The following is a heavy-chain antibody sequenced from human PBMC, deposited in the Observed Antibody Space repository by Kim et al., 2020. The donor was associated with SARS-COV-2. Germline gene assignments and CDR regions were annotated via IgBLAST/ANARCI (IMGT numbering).Heavy chain of an antibody. Sequence: GGSLRLSCAASGFTFSSYSMNWVRQAPGKGLEWVSSISSSSSYIYYADSVKGRFTISRDNAKNSLYLQMNSLRAEDTAVYYCASTWDTAMTPLLYGMDVWGQGTTVTVSS. D-gene: IGHD5-18*01. V-gene: IGHV3-21*01. CDR1: GFTFSSYS. J-gene: IGHJ6*02. CDR2: ISSSSSYI. CDR3: ASTWDTAMTPLLYGMDV.